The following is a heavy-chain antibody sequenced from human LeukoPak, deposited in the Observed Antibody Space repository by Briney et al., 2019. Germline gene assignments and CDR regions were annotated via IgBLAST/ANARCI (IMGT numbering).Heavy chain of an antibody. CDR2: IYYSGST. Sequence: AETLTLTCTVSGVSISSYYWSWIRQPPGKGLEWIGNIYYSGSTNYNPSLKSRVTISVDTTKNQFSLKLSSVTAANKQVYYRAKKYVGDGERATNPGDYWGQGTLVTVSS. J-gene: IGHJ4*02. CDR1: GVSISSYY. CDR3: AKKYVGDGERATNPGDY. D-gene: IGHD5-24*01. V-gene: IGHV4-59*08.